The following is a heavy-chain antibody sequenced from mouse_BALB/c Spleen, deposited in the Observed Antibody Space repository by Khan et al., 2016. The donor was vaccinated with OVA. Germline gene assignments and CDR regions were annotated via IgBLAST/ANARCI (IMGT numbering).Heavy chain of an antibody. Sequence: QVQLKQSGAELAKPGASVKMSCKASGYTFTSYWMHWVKQRPGQGLEWIGYINPSTGYTEYNQKFKDKATLTADKSSSTAYMQLSSLTSEDSAVYYCARAIYDGYPPFAYGGQGTLVTVSA. CDR3: ARAIYDGYPPFAY. D-gene: IGHD2-3*01. V-gene: IGHV1-7*01. CDR1: GYTFTSYW. CDR2: INPSTGYT. J-gene: IGHJ3*01.